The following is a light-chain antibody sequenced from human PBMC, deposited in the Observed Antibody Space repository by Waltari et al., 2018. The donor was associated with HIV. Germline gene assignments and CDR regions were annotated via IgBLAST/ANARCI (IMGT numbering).Light chain of an antibody. J-gene: IGKJ1*01. Sequence: EIVMRQPPATLAGSTGERATHSCRASQSVSSKLAWYQQKPGQAPRLLIYGASTRATGIPARFSGSGSGTEFTLTISSLQSEDFAVYYCQQYNNWLWTFGQGTKVEIK. CDR1: QSVSSK. V-gene: IGKV3-15*01. CDR3: QQYNNWLWT. CDR2: GAS.